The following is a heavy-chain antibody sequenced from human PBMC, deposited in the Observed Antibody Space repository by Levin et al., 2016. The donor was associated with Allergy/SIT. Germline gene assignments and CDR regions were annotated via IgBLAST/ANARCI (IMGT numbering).Heavy chain of an antibody. D-gene: IGHD3-16*01. V-gene: IGHV1-46*01. CDR2: INPSGGST. Sequence: ASVKVSCKASGYTFTSYYMHWVRQAPGQGLEWMGIINPSGGSTSYAQKFQGRVTMTRDTSTSTVYMELSSLRSEDTAVYYCARDRLMITFGGVIRWYYYGMDVWGQGTTVTVSS. J-gene: IGHJ6*02. CDR1: GYTFTSYY. CDR3: ARDRLMITFGGVIRWYYYGMDV.